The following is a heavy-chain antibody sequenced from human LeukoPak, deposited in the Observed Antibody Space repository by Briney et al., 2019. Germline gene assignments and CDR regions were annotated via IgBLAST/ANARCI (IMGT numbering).Heavy chain of an antibody. CDR2: TYYRSKWYN. Sequence: SQTLSLTCAISGDSVSRIRQSPSRGLEWLGRTYYRSKWYNNYAVSVKSRITINPDTSKNQFSLQLNSVTPEDTAVYFCARDQTGDLQFDYWGQGTLVTVSS. CDR1: GDSVSR. J-gene: IGHJ4*02. D-gene: IGHD3-16*01. CDR3: ARDQTGDLQFDY. V-gene: IGHV6-1*01.